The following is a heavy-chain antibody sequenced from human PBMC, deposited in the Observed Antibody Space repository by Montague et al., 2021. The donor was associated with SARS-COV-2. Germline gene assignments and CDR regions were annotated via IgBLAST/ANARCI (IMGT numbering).Heavy chain of an antibody. V-gene: IGHV3-23*01. CDR1: GFTFSSHG. J-gene: IGHJ6*02. Sequence: SLRLSCAASGFTFSSHGMSWVRQPPVKGLEWVSEIHGRGDGTYYXDSVNGRFTISRDNSKNTLYLQMNSLRVEDTAVYYCARDQNHGMDVWGQGTTVIVSS. CDR2: IHGRGDGT. D-gene: IGHD1-14*01. CDR3: ARDQNHGMDV.